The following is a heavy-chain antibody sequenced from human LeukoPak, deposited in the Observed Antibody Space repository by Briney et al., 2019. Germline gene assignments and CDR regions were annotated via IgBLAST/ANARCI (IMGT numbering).Heavy chain of an antibody. CDR3: ARGRGAWPFDY. CDR2: IGTAGDT. CDR1: GFTVSSNY. J-gene: IGHJ4*02. V-gene: IGHV3-13*01. D-gene: IGHD1-26*01. Sequence: GGSLRLSCAASGFTVSSNYMSWVRQAPGKGLEWVSAIGTAGDTYYPGSVKGRFTISRENAKNSLYLQMNSLRAGDTAVYYCARGRGAWPFDYWGQGTLVTVSS.